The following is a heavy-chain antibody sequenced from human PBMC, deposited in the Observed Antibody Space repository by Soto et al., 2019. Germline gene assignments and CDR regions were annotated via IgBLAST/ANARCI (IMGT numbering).Heavy chain of an antibody. CDR3: ASPVAYGDYGRFDP. CDR1: GVSVSSTNYY. D-gene: IGHD4-17*01. CDR2: VYYGGTT. J-gene: IGHJ5*02. V-gene: IGHV4-39*02. Sequence: SETLSLTCAVSGVSVSSTNYYWGWIRQPPGRGLEWIGSVYYGGTTYYNPSLKSRVTISVDTSKNHFSLRLSSVTAADTAVYYRASPVAYGDYGRFDPWGQGTLVTVSS.